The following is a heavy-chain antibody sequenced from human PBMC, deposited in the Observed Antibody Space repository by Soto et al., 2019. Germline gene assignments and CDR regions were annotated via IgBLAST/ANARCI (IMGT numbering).Heavy chain of an antibody. CDR3: ARGVTRDYDILTGSHAAFDI. CDR1: GYTFTSYD. V-gene: IGHV1-8*01. D-gene: IGHD3-9*01. J-gene: IGHJ3*02. Sequence: GASVKVSCKASGYTFTSYDINWVRQATGQGLEWMGWMNPNSGNTGYAQKLQGRVTMTTDTSTSTAYMELRSLRSDDTAVYYCARGVTRDYDILTGSHAAFDIWGQGTMVTVSS. CDR2: MNPNSGNT.